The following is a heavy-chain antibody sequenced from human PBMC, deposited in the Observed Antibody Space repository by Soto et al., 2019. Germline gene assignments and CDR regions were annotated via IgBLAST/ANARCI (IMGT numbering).Heavy chain of an antibody. CDR1: GFSFSYYA. Sequence: QVQLVESGGGVVQPGRSVRLSCAASGFSFSYYAMHWVRQAPGKGLERVAVIAYDSSKKYYADSVKGRFTISRDNSKNTLYLQMNSLRDDDTDVYYCASPYCSGGSCYLTEYFQYWGQGTLVTVSS. V-gene: IGHV3-30*03. CDR2: IAYDSSKK. J-gene: IGHJ1*01. D-gene: IGHD2-15*01. CDR3: ASPYCSGGSCYLTEYFQY.